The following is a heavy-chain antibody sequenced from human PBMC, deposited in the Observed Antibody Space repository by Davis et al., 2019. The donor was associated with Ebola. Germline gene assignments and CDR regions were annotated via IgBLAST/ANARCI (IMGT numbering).Heavy chain of an antibody. V-gene: IGHV3-11*01. J-gene: IGHJ4*02. CDR1: GFTFSDYY. D-gene: IGHD3-22*01. CDR2: ISSSGSTI. CDR3: ARVSTMIVVVNLYFDY. Sequence: GESLKIPCAASGFTFSDYYMSWIRQAPGKGLEWVSYISSSGSTIYYADSVKGRFTISRDNAKNSLYLQMNSLRAEDTAVYYCARVSTMIVVVNLYFDYWGQGTLVTVSS.